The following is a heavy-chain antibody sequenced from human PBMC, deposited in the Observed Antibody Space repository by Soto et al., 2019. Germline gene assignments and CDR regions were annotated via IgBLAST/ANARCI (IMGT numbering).Heavy chain of an antibody. D-gene: IGHD3-9*01. J-gene: IGHJ4*02. Sequence: SETLSLTCTVSGYSISSGYYWGWIRQPPGKGLEWIGSIYHSGCTYYNPSLKSRVTISVDTSKNHFSLKLSSVTAADTAVYYCARDRAPYYDILTGYYDYWGQGTLVTVSS. CDR3: ARDRAPYYDILTGYYDY. V-gene: IGHV4-38-2*02. CDR1: GYSISSGYY. CDR2: IYHSGCT.